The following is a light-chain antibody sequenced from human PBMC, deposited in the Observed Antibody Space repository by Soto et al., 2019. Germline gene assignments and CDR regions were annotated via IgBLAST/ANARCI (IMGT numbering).Light chain of an antibody. J-gene: IGKJ1*01. CDR2: WAS. Sequence: DIVMTQSPDSLAVSLGERATINCKSSQSVLYSSNNKNYLAWYQQKAGQPPKLLIFWASTRDSGVPDRFSGSGSGTDFTLTISSLQAEDVAVYYCQQYYRTPRTFGQGTKVDTK. V-gene: IGKV4-1*01. CDR3: QQYYRTPRT. CDR1: QSVLYSSNNKNY.